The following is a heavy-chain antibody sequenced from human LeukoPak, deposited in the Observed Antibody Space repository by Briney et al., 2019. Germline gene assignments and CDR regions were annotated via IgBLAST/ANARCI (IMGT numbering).Heavy chain of an antibody. D-gene: IGHD4-23*01. CDR2: IYYRGST. Sequence: PSETLSLTCTVSGGSISSYYWSWIRQPPGKGLEWIGYIYYRGSTNYNPSLKSRVTISVDTSKNQFSLKLSSVTAADTAVYYCARGPDYGGTVDYWGQGTLVTVSS. V-gene: IGHV4-59*01. CDR1: GGSISSYY. J-gene: IGHJ4*02. CDR3: ARGPDYGGTVDY.